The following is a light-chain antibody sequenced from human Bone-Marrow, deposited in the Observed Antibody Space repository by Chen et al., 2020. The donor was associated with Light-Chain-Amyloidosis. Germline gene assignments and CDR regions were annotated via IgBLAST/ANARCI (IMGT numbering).Light chain of an antibody. CDR2: DDS. V-gene: IGLV3-21*02. Sequence: SYVLTHPSSVSVAPGQTATIACGGNNIGSTSVHWYQRTPGQAPLLVVYDDSDRPSGIPERLSGSNSGNTATLTISRVEAGDEADYYCQVWDRSSDRPVFGGGTKLTVL. J-gene: IGLJ3*02. CDR1: NIGSTS. CDR3: QVWDRSSDRPV.